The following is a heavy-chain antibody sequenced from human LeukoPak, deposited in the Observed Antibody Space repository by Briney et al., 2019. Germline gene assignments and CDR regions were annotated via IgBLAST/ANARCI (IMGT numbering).Heavy chain of an antibody. CDR2: INHSGST. CDR1: GGSFSGYY. D-gene: IGHD3-10*01. V-gene: IGHV4-34*01. Sequence: PSETLSLTSAVYGGSFSGYYWSWIRQPPGKGLEWIGEINHSGSTNYNPSLKSRVTISVDTSKNQFSLKLSSVTAADTAVYYCARGRDVLLWFGATYYYYGMDVWGQGTTVTVSS. J-gene: IGHJ6*02. CDR3: ARGRDVLLWFGATYYYYGMDV.